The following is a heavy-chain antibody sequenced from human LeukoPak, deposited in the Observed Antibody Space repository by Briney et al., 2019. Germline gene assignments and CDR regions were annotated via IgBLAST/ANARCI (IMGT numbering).Heavy chain of an antibody. J-gene: IGHJ4*02. CDR1: GYTFTSYG. Sequence: ASVKVSCKASGYTFTSYGISWVRQAPGQGLGWMGWISGYYGNTDSAQNLQGRVTMTRDTSTSTAYMELRSLTSDDTAVYYCARRGPVGGGWGFDYWGQGTLVTVSS. CDR3: ARRGPVGGGWGFDY. V-gene: IGHV1-18*01. D-gene: IGHD6-19*01. CDR2: ISGYYGNT.